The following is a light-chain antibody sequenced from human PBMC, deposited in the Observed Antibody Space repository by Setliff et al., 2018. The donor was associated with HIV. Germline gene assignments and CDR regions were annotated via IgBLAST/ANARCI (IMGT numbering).Light chain of an antibody. V-gene: IGLV2-14*01. Sequence: QSVLTQPASVSGSPGQSITISCAGTTSDVGGYNYVSWYQQHPGKAPKLMIYEVNNRPSGVSNRFFGSKSGNTASLTISGLQAEDEADYYCSSYTSSSTLLFGGGTK. CDR1: TSDVGGYNY. J-gene: IGLJ3*02. CDR3: SSYTSSSTLL. CDR2: EVN.